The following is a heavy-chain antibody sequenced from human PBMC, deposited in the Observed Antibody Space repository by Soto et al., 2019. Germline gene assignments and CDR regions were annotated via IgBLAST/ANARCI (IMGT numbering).Heavy chain of an antibody. J-gene: IGHJ3*02. Sequence: QVQLVQSGAEVKKPGSSVKVSCKASGGTFSTSSINWVRQAPGQRPEWMGNILPIFGTADYAQKIQDRVTITADKSTNTAYVELRSLFSEDTAVYYCARGQEYGGNSDAFDIWGQGTVVTVSS. V-gene: IGHV1-69*14. D-gene: IGHD4-17*01. CDR1: GGTFSTSS. CDR3: ARGQEYGGNSDAFDI. CDR2: ILPIFGTA.